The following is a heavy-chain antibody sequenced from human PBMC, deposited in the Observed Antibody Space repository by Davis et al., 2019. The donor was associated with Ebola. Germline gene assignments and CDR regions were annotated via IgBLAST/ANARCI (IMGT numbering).Heavy chain of an antibody. CDR1: GFTFSSHW. CDR3: VKDQVTDIVVVVAATLGY. CDR2: INGDGSRT. Sequence: PGGSLRLSCAASGFTFSSHWMHWVRQAPGKGLVWVSRINGDGSRTNYADSVKGRFTISRDNAKNTLYLQMSSLRAEDTAVYYCVKDQVTDIVVVVAATLGYWGQGTLVTVSS. D-gene: IGHD2-15*01. V-gene: IGHV3-74*01. J-gene: IGHJ4*02.